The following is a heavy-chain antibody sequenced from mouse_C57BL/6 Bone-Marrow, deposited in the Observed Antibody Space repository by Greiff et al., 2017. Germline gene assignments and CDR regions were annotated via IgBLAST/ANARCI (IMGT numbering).Heavy chain of an antibody. CDR2: ISSGGSYT. J-gene: IGHJ2*01. CDR3: ARQDY. Sequence: EVMLVESGGDLVKPGGSLKLSFAASGFTFSSYGMSWVRQTPDKRLEWVATISSGGSYTYYPDSVKGRFTISRDNAKNTLYLQMSSLKSEDTAMYYCARQDYWGQGTTLTVSS. V-gene: IGHV5-6*01. CDR1: GFTFSSYG.